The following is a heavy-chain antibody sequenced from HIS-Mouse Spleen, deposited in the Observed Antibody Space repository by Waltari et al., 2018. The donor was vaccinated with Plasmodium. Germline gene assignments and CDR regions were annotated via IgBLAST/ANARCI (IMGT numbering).Heavy chain of an antibody. Sequence: QVTLRESGPALVKPTQTLTLTCTFSGFSLSTSGMCVRWIRQPPGKALEWLARIDWDDDKYSSTSLKTRLTISKDTSKNQVVLTMTNMDPVDTATYYCARTTHSSSSAKYYYYGMDVWGQGTTVTVSS. D-gene: IGHD6-6*01. CDR1: GFSLSTSGMC. J-gene: IGHJ6*02. V-gene: IGHV2-70*15. CDR3: ARTTHSSSSAKYYYYGMDV. CDR2: IDWDDDK.